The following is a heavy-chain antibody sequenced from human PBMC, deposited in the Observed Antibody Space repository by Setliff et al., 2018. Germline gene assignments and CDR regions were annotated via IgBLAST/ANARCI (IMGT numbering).Heavy chain of an antibody. Sequence: TLSLTCTVSGGSISSYYWRWIRQPAGKGLEWIGHIYIGGSANYNPSLKSRVTMSIDTSKNQFSLKLNSVTAADMAVYYCAREQWLDPPGYYYMDVWAKGTTVTVSS. CDR1: GGSISSYY. CDR2: IYIGGSA. CDR3: AREQWLDPPGYYYMDV. J-gene: IGHJ6*03. V-gene: IGHV4-4*07. D-gene: IGHD6-19*01.